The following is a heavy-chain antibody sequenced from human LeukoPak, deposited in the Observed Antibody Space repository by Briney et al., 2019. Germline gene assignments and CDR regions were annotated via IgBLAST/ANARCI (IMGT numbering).Heavy chain of an antibody. V-gene: IGHV4-30-4*01. J-gene: IGHJ6*02. Sequence: SETLSLTCTVSGGSISSGDYYWSWIRQPPGKGLEWIGYIHYSGSTYYNPSLKSRVTISVDTSKNQFSLKLSSVTAADTAVYYCARGTSMVRGVTLNYYYGMDVWGQGTTVTVSS. CDR1: GGSISSGDYY. CDR2: IHYSGST. D-gene: IGHD3-10*01. CDR3: ARGTSMVRGVTLNYYYGMDV.